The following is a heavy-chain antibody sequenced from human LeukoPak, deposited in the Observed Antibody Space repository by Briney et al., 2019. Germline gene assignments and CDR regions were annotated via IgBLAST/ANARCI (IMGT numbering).Heavy chain of an antibody. CDR3: ARGTYYYDSSGYYGYGY. D-gene: IGHD3-22*01. CDR2: ISAYNGNT. J-gene: IGHJ4*02. Sequence: ASVKVSCKASGYTFTSYGISWVRQAPGQGLEWMGWISAYNGNTNYAQKLQGRVTMTTDTSTSTAYMELSSLRSEDTAVYYCARGTYYYDSSGYYGYGYWGQGTLVTVSS. V-gene: IGHV1-18*01. CDR1: GYTFTSYG.